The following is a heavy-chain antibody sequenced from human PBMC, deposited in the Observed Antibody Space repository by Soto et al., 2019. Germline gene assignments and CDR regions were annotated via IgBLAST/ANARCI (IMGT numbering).Heavy chain of an antibody. CDR2: IYWADDK. J-gene: IGHJ4*02. Sequence: ESGPTLVNPTQTLTLTCTFSGFSLSTRGVSVGGIRQPPGKALEWLALIYWADDKRYSPSLKSRLTITKDTSKNQVVLTMTNMDHVDTALYFCTHVLGYCSGGSCYSGPSDYWGQGTLVTVSS. CDR1: GFSLSTRGVS. CDR3: THVLGYCSGGSCYSGPSDY. D-gene: IGHD2-15*01. V-gene: IGHV2-5*02.